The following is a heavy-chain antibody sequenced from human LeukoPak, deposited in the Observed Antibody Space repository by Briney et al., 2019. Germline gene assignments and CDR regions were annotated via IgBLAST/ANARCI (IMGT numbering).Heavy chain of an antibody. Sequence: KTGGSLRLSCAASGFTFSSYSMNWVRQAPGTGLEWVSSISSSSSYIYYADSVKGRFTISRDNAKNSLYLQMNSLRAEDTAVYYCARGLPGYAIDYWGQGTLATVSS. CDR2: ISSSSSYI. J-gene: IGHJ4*02. CDR1: GFTFSSYS. CDR3: ARGLPGYAIDY. D-gene: IGHD5-12*01. V-gene: IGHV3-21*01.